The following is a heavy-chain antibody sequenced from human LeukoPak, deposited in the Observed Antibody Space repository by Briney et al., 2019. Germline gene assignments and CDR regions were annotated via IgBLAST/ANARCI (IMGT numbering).Heavy chain of an antibody. CDR1: GGSFSGYY. J-gene: IGHJ4*02. CDR3: ARRLCGGDCYSTFSY. Sequence: SETLSLTCAVYGGSFSGYYWSWIRQPPGEGLGWIGEINHSGSTNYNPSLKSRVTISVDTSKNQFSLKLSSVTAADTAVYYCARRLCGGDCYSTFSYWGQGTLVTVSS. V-gene: IGHV4-34*01. CDR2: INHSGST. D-gene: IGHD2-21*02.